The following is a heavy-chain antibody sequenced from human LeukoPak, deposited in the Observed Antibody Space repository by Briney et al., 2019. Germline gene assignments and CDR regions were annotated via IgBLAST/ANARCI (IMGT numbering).Heavy chain of an antibody. CDR3: VKLGYCGGDCYYFDY. CDR1: GGTFTSYA. V-gene: IGHV3-23*01. CDR2: ISGSSGNT. D-gene: IGHD2-21*02. Sequence: ASVKVSCKDSGGTFTSYAMSWVRQAPGKGLEWISGISGSSGNTYYADSVKGRFTISRDNSKNTLHLQMSSLRDEDTAVYYCVKLGYCGGDCYYFDYWGQGTLVTVSS. J-gene: IGHJ4*02.